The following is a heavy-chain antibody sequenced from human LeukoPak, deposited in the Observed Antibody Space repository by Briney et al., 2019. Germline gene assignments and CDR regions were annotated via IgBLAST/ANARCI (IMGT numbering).Heavy chain of an antibody. J-gene: IGHJ4*02. CDR3: ALGDYGAPFDY. CDR2: ISSSSTI. V-gene: IGHV3-48*01. Sequence: PGGSLRLSCAASGFTFSSYSMNWVRQAPGKGLEWVSYISSSSTIYYADSVKGRFTTSRDNSKNTLYLQMNSLRAEDTAVYYCALGDYGAPFDYWGQGTLVTVSS. D-gene: IGHD4-17*01. CDR1: GFTFSSYS.